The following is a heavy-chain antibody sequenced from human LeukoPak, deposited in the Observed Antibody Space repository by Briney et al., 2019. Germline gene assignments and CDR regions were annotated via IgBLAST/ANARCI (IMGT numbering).Heavy chain of an antibody. V-gene: IGHV3-30*02. CDR1: GFTFSSYG. D-gene: IGHD4-17*01. CDR3: ARDRWDYGDYVVDY. J-gene: IGHJ4*02. CDR2: IRYDGSNK. Sequence: GGSLRLSCAASGFTFSSYGMHWVRQAPGKGLEWVAFIRYDGSNKYYADSVKGRSTISRDNSKNTLYLQMNSLRAEDTAVYYCARDRWDYGDYVVDYWGQGTLVTVSS.